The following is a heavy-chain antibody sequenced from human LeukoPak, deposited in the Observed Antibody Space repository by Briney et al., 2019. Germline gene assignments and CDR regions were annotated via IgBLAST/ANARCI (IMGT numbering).Heavy chain of an antibody. CDR2: IYTSGST. CDR3: ASASLIAAPPNWFDP. D-gene: IGHD2-15*01. V-gene: IGHV4-4*07. CDR1: GGSISSYY. Sequence: SETLSLTCTVSGGSISSYYWSWIRQPAGKGLEWIGRIYTSGSTNYNPSLKSRVTMSVDTSKNQFSLKLSSVTAADTAVYYCASASLIAAPPNWFDPWGQGTLVTVSS. J-gene: IGHJ5*02.